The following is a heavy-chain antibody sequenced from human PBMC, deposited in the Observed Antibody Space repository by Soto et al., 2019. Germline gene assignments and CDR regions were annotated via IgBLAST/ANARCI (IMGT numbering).Heavy chain of an antibody. CDR1: GFTFSDHY. V-gene: IGHV3-72*01. Sequence: EVQLVESGGGLVQPGGSLRLSCAASGFTFSDHYMDWVRQAPGKGLEWVGRTRNKANSYTTEYAASVKGRFTISRDDSKNSLYLQMNSLKTDDTAVYYCARGIKSRGYYYYGMDVWGQGTTVTVSS. CDR3: ARGIKSRGYYYYGMDV. CDR2: TRNKANSYTT. J-gene: IGHJ6*02.